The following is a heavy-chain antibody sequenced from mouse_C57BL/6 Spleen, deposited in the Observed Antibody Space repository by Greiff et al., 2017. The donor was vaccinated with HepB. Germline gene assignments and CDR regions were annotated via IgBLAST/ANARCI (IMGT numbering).Heavy chain of an antibody. J-gene: IGHJ4*01. D-gene: IGHD3-3*01. CDR2: IRSKSNNYAT. CDR1: GFSFNTYA. V-gene: IGHV10-1*01. Sequence: EVQVVESGGGLVQPKGSLKLSCAASGFSFNTYAMNWVRQAPGKGLEWVARIRSKSNNYATYYADSVKDRFTISRDDSESMLYLQMNNLKTEDTAMYYCVRRDWSYAMDYWGQGTSVTVSS. CDR3: VRRDWSYAMDY.